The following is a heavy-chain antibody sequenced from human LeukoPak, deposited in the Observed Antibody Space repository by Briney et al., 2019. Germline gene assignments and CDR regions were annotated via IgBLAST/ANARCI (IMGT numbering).Heavy chain of an antibody. CDR3: AGLAAAGHNWFDP. CDR1: GYTFTGYY. CDR2: IKPNSGGT. V-gene: IGHV1-2*02. D-gene: IGHD6-13*01. J-gene: IGHJ5*02. Sequence: ASVKVSCKASGYTFTGYYMHSLRQAPGQRLEGMGWIKPNSGGTNYAQKFQGRVTMTRDTSISTAYMELSRLRSDDTAVYYCAGLAAAGHNWFDPWGEGTLLTVPS.